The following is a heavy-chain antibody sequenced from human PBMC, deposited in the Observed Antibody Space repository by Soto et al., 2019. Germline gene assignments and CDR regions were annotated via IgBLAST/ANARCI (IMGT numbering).Heavy chain of an antibody. V-gene: IGHV6-1*01. J-gene: IGHJ4*02. D-gene: IGHD6-13*01. Sequence: LSLTCAISGDSVSSNSAAWNWIRQSPSRGLEWLGRTYYRSKWFHNYAESVKSRISINPDTSKNQFSLQLNSVTPEDTAVYYCAREPEQQLVRSPFDYWGQGTLVTVSS. CDR2: TYYRSKWFH. CDR3: AREPEQQLVRSPFDY. CDR1: GDSVSSNSAA.